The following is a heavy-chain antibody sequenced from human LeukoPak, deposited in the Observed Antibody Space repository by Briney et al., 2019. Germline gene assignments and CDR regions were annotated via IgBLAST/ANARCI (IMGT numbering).Heavy chain of an antibody. CDR2: IKQDGSEK. D-gene: IGHD3-3*01. J-gene: IGHJ5*02. V-gene: IGHV3-7*01. Sequence: GGSLRLSCAASGFTFSSYWMSWVRQAPGKGLEWVANIKQDGSEKYYVDSVKGRFTISRDNAKNSLYLQMNSLRAEDTAVYYCAREIFGVVANWFDPWGQGTLVTVSS. CDR1: GFTFSSYW. CDR3: AREIFGVVANWFDP.